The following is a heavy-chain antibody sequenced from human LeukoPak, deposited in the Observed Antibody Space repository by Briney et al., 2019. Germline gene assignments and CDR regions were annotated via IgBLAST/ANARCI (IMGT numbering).Heavy chain of an antibody. CDR3: ARDGSSSWLYNWFDP. V-gene: IGHV1-18*01. CDR1: GYTFTSYG. Sequence: ASVKVSCKASGYTFTSYGISWVRQAPGQGLEWMGWISAYNGNTNYAQKLQGRVTMTTDTSTSTAYMELRSLRSDDTAVYYCARDGSSSWLYNWFDPWGQGTLVTVSS. J-gene: IGHJ5*02. CDR2: ISAYNGNT. D-gene: IGHD6-13*01.